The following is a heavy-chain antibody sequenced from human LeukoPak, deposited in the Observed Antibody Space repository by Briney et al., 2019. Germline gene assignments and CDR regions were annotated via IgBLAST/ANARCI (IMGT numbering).Heavy chain of an antibody. CDR2: ISSSSSYI. J-gene: IGHJ4*02. D-gene: IGHD1-26*01. Sequence: PGGSLRLSCTASGFTFSSYSLNWVRQAPGKGLEGVSSISSSSSYIYYADSVKGRFTISRDNAKNSLSLQMNSLRAEDPAVYHCATRAGDSGSYLRINWGQGTLVTVSS. CDR1: GFTFSSYS. CDR3: ATRAGDSGSYLRIN. V-gene: IGHV3-21*01.